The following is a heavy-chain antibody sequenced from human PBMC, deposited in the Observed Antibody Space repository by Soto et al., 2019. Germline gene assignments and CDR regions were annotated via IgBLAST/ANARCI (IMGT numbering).Heavy chain of an antibody. V-gene: IGHV3-23*01. D-gene: IGHD6-13*01. CDR1: GFTFSSYA. J-gene: IGHJ4*02. Sequence: GGSLRLSCAASGFTFSSYAMSWVRQAPGKGLEWVSAISGSGGSTYYADSVKGRFTISRDNSKNTLYLQMNSLRAEDTAVYYCARDYSSSWDDFTFDYWGQGTLVTVSS. CDR3: ARDYSSSWDDFTFDY. CDR2: ISGSGGST.